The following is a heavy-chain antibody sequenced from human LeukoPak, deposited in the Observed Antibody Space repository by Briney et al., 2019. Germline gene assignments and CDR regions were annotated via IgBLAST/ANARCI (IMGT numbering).Heavy chain of an antibody. J-gene: IGHJ3*02. D-gene: IGHD3-10*01. CDR2: INPNSGGT. CDR1: GYTFTGYY. Sequence: ASVKVSCKASGYTFTGYYMHWVRQAPGQGLEWMGWINPNSGGTNYAQKFQGRVTMARDTSISTAYMELSRLRSDDTAVYYFARPGSGSYLDAFDIWGQGTMVTVSS. V-gene: IGHV1-2*02. CDR3: ARPGSGSYLDAFDI.